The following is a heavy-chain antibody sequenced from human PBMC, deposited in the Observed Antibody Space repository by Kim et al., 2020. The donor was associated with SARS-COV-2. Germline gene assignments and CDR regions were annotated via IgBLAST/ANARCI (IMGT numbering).Heavy chain of an antibody. D-gene: IGHD3-9*01. J-gene: IGHJ6*02. CDR3: AKSLTWNAMDV. CDR1: GFIFTGYA. CDR2: ISGSAVTT. Sequence: GGSLRLSCAASGFIFTGYAINWVRQAPGMGLEWVSAISGSAVTTYFADSVKGRFTISRDNSKNTVYLQMNSLRAEDTAVYYCAKSLTWNAMDVWGQRTTVTVSS. V-gene: IGHV3-23*01.